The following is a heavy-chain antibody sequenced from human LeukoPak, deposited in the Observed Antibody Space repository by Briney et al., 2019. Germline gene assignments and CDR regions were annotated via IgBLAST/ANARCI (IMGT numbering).Heavy chain of an antibody. CDR2: IKQDGSEK. CDR1: GFTFSSYW. Sequence: QAGGSLRLSCAASGFTFSSYWMSWVRQAPGKGLEWVANIKQDGSEKYYVDSVKGRFTISRDNAKNSLYLQMNSLRAEDTAVYYCARTGDSSGYYGNWYFDLWGRGTLVTVSS. J-gene: IGHJ2*01. D-gene: IGHD3-22*01. V-gene: IGHV3-7*01. CDR3: ARTGDSSGYYGNWYFDL.